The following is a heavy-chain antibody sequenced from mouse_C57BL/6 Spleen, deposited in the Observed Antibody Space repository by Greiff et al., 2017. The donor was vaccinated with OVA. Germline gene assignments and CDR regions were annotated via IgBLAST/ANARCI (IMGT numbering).Heavy chain of an antibody. Sequence: VQLQQSGADLARPGASVKMSCKASGYTFTSYTMHWVKQRPGQGLEWIGYINPSSGYSKYNQKFKDKATLTADKSSSTAYMQLSSLTSEDSAVYYCARSLYGYDGAWFAYWGQGTLVTVSA. D-gene: IGHD2-2*01. J-gene: IGHJ3*01. V-gene: IGHV1-4*01. CDR2: INPSSGYS. CDR1: GYTFTSYT. CDR3: ARSLYGYDGAWFAY.